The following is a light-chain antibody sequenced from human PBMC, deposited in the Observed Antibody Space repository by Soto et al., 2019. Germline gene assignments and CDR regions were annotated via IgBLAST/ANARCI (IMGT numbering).Light chain of an antibody. Sequence: DFQMTQSPSSLSASVGDRVTITCRASQDISNHLAWYQQKPGKVPKLLIYAAFTLHSGVPSRFSGSGSGTDFTLTISSLQPEDVATYYCQKYNSDLLTFGGGTKVDIK. J-gene: IGKJ4*01. CDR2: AAF. CDR1: QDISNH. CDR3: QKYNSDLLT. V-gene: IGKV1-27*01.